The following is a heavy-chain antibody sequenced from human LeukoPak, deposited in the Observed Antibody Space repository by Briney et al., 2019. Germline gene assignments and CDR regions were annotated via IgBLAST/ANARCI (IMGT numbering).Heavy chain of an antibody. CDR3: ARLWRPTVNFDY. J-gene: IGHJ4*02. V-gene: IGHV4-39*01. Sequence: SETLSLTCTVSGGSISSSSYYWGWIRQPPGKGLEWIGTIYYSGSTYYNPSLKRRVTISVDTSKNQFSLKLSSVPAADTAVYYCARLWRPTVNFDYWGQGTLVTVSS. D-gene: IGHD3-3*01. CDR2: IYYSGST. CDR1: GGSISSSSYY.